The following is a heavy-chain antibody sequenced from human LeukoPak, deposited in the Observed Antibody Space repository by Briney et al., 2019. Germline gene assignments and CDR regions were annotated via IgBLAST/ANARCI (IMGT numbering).Heavy chain of an antibody. CDR1: GGSISSYY. CDR3: AREGSSWYRALDY. D-gene: IGHD6-13*01. V-gene: IGHV4-4*07. J-gene: IGHJ4*02. Sequence: SETLSLNCSVSGGSISSYYWSWIRQPAGKGLEWIGRIDTSGSTNHNPSLKSRVTMSLDTSKKQFSLKLSSVTAADTAVYYCAREGSSWYRALDYWGQGTLVTVSS. CDR2: IDTSGST.